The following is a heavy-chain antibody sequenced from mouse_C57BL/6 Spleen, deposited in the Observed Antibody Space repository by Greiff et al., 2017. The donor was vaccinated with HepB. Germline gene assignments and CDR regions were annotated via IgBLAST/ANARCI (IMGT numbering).Heavy chain of an antibody. V-gene: IGHV14-3*01. CDR3: ARGKLRDSYYFDY. J-gene: IGHJ2*01. CDR1: GFNIKNTY. CDR2: IDPANGNT. Sequence: EVQLVESVAELVRPGASVKLSCTASGFNIKNTYMHWVKQRPEQGLEWIGRIDPANGNTKYAPKFQGKATITADTSSNTAYLQLSSLTSEDTAIYYCARGKLRDSYYFDYWGQGTTLTVSS.